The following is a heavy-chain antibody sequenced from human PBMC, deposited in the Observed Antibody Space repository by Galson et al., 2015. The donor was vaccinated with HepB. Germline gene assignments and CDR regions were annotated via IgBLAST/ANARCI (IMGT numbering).Heavy chain of an antibody. CDR2: IWNEGDKK. J-gene: IGHJ4*02. CDR1: EFTYSSYG. Sequence: SLRLSCAASEFTYSSYGMHWVRQAPGKGLEWVAVIWNEGDKKFYADSVKGRFTTSRDNSKNTLYLQMNSLRAEVTAVYYCARDRYDYGVLPGDYWGQGTRVTVAS. CDR3: ARDRYDYGVLPGDY. D-gene: IGHD4-17*01. V-gene: IGHV3-33*01.